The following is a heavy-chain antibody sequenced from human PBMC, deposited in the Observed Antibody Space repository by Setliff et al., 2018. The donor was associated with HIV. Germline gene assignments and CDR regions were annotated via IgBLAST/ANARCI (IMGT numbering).Heavy chain of an antibody. D-gene: IGHD3-16*02. CDR2: INTGNGNT. CDR1: GYSFTSHS. Sequence: GASVKVSCKASGYSFTSHSMHWVRQAPGQRLEWMGWINTGNGNTKYSQKFQDRVTITRDTSANTGYLEVTGLRFEDTAVYYCAGDRVPKRGHSYREPDFDPWGQGTLVTVSS. J-gene: IGHJ5*02. V-gene: IGHV1-3*04. CDR3: AGDRVPKRGHSYREPDFDP.